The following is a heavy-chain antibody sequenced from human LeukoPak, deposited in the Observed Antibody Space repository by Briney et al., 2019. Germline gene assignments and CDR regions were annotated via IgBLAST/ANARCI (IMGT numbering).Heavy chain of an antibody. CDR1: GFSFSTYA. Sequence: GGSLRLSCAASGFSFSTYAMNWIRQAPGKGLEWVSSISSSSSYIYYADSVKGRFTISRDNAKNSLYLQMNSLRAEDTAVYYCARRAYYYDSSGYLDYWGQGTLVTVSS. D-gene: IGHD3-22*01. CDR2: ISSSSSYI. V-gene: IGHV3-21*01. J-gene: IGHJ4*02. CDR3: ARRAYYYDSSGYLDY.